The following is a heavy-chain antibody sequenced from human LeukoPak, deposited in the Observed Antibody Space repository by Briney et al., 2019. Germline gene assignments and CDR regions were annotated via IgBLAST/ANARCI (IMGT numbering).Heavy chain of an antibody. CDR2: IRYDGSNK. Sequence: PGGSLRLSCAASGFTFSSYGMHWVRQAPGKGLEWVAFIRYDGSNKYYANSVKGRFSISRDNSKNTLYLQMNSLGAEDTAVYYCAGPRYGSGTYYFDYWGQGTLVTVSS. D-gene: IGHD3-10*01. V-gene: IGHV3-30*02. CDR3: AGPRYGSGTYYFDY. J-gene: IGHJ4*02. CDR1: GFTFSSYG.